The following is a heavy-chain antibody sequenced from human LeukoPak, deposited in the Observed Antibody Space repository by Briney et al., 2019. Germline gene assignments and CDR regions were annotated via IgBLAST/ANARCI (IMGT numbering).Heavy chain of an antibody. D-gene: IGHD5-12*01. V-gene: IGHV1-2*02. J-gene: IGHJ4*02. CDR3: ARDGATRDYFDY. Sequence: ASVKVSRKASGYTFTGYYMHWVRQAPGQGLEWMGWINPNSGGTNYAQKFQGRVTMTRDTSISTAYMELSRLRSDDTAVYYCARDGATRDYFDYWGQGTLVTVSS. CDR2: INPNSGGT. CDR1: GYTFTGYY.